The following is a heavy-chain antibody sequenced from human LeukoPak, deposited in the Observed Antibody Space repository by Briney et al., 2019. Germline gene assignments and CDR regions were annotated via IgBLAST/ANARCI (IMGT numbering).Heavy chain of an antibody. D-gene: IGHD3-10*01. CDR1: GGSFIGYY. CDR2: INHSRAT. CDR3: ARGYFDYYGSGSYYNLIDY. J-gene: IGHJ4*02. Sequence: PSETLSLTCAVSGGSFIGYYWSWIRQPPGKGLEWIGEINHSRATNYNPSLKSRVTISAVTSKKEFSLKLKSVTAADTAIYYCARGYFDYYGSGSYYNLIDYWGQGILVTVSS. V-gene: IGHV4-34*01.